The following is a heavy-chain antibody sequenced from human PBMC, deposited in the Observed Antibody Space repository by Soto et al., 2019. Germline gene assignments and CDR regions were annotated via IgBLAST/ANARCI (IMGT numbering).Heavy chain of an antibody. CDR1: GFTFSTYW. D-gene: IGHD1-26*01. J-gene: IGHJ4*02. CDR3: ARDLRGSPDY. Sequence: GGSLRLSCAASGFTFSTYWMNWVRQAPGKGLVWVSLINPDGRTTTYADSVKGRFTISRDNAKNTVYLQMNSLRVDDTAVYYCARDLRGSPDYWGQGTLVTVSS. V-gene: IGHV3-74*01. CDR2: INPDGRTT.